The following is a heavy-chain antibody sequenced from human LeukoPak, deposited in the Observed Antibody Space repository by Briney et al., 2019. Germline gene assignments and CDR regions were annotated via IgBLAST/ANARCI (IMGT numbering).Heavy chain of an antibody. J-gene: IGHJ5*02. D-gene: IGHD1-26*01. CDR2: INHSGST. V-gene: IGHV4-34*01. CDR1: GGSISGYY. CDR3: ARRKSCSGSYHVWFDP. Sequence: PSETLSLTCAVYGGSISGYYWSWIRQPPGKGLEWIGEINHSGSTNYNPSLKSRVTISVDTSKNQFSLKLSSVTAADTAVYYCARRKSCSGSYHVWFDPWGQGTLVTVSP.